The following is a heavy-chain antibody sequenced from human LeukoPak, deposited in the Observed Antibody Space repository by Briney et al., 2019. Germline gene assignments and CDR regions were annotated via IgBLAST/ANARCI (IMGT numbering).Heavy chain of an antibody. V-gene: IGHV4-31*03. CDR3: ARGDSSSWYSYYYGMDV. CDR1: GGSISSGDYY. J-gene: IGHJ6*02. D-gene: IGHD6-13*01. CDR2: IYYSGST. Sequence: PSQTLSLTCTVSGGSISSGDYYWSWIRQHPGKGLEWIGYIYYSGSTYYNPSLKSRVTISVDTSKNQFSLKLSSVTAADTAVYYCARGDSSSWYSYYYGMDVWGQGTTVTVSS.